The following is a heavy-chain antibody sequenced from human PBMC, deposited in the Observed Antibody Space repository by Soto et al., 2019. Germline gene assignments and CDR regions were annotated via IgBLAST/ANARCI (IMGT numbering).Heavy chain of an antibody. J-gene: IGHJ3*02. Sequence: PSETLSLTCTVSGGSXSSYYWSWIRQPPGKGLEWIGYIYYSGSTNYNPSLKSRVTISVDTSKNQFSLKLSSVTAADTAVYYCARILTTVTYDAFDIWGQGTMVTVSS. CDR1: GGSXSSYY. CDR2: IYYSGST. CDR3: ARILTTVTYDAFDI. V-gene: IGHV4-59*01. D-gene: IGHD4-17*01.